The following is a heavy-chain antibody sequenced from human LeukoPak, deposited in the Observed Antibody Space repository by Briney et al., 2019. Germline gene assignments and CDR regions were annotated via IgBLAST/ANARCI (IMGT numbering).Heavy chain of an antibody. CDR1: GSRFTSYW. Sequence: GASLKISCKGSGSRFTSYWIGWVRQMPGKGLEWMGIIYPGDSDTRYSPSFQGQVTISADKSISTAYLQWSSLKASDTAMYYCARQGLELGIVTWGQGTLVTVSS. CDR3: ARQGLELGIVT. D-gene: IGHD1-7*01. V-gene: IGHV5-51*01. J-gene: IGHJ3*01. CDR2: IYPGDSDT.